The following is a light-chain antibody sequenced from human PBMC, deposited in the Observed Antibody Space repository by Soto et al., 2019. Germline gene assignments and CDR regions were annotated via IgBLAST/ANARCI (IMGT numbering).Light chain of an antibody. CDR3: SSYASRNIYV. CDR1: SSDVGAYGY. V-gene: IGLV2-14*01. Sequence: QSVLTQPASVSGSPGQSTTISCTGTSSDVGAYGYVSWCQQHPDKAPKLMIYEVKNRPSGVSNRFSGSKSGNTASLTISGLRTEDEADYYCSSYASRNIYVFGTGTKVTVL. J-gene: IGLJ1*01. CDR2: EVK.